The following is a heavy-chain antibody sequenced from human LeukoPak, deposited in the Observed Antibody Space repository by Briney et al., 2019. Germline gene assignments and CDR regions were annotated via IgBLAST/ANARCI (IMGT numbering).Heavy chain of an antibody. CDR2: INHSGST. CDR1: GGSFSGYY. CDR3: ARGWAYGPYFDY. Sequence: SETLSLTCAVYGGSFSGYYWSWIRQPPGKGLEWIGEINHSGSTNYNPSLKSRVTISVDTSKSQFSLKLSSVTAADTAVYYCARGWAYGPYFDYWGQGTLVTVSS. J-gene: IGHJ4*02. D-gene: IGHD3-10*01. V-gene: IGHV4-34*01.